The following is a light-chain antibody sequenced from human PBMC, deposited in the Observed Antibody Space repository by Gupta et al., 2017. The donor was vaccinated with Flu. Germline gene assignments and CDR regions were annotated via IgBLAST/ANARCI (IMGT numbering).Light chain of an antibody. CDR2: EVN. Sequence: VPISCTGTSSYVGGYKFVSWYQQHPGKAPKFRCDEVNKRPSGVPDRVSGSKSGNKASLTVSGLQAEDEADDDCSSYAGNNNGVFGGGTKLTVL. J-gene: IGLJ3*02. CDR3: SSYAGNNNGV. V-gene: IGLV2-8*01. CDR1: SSYVGGYKF.